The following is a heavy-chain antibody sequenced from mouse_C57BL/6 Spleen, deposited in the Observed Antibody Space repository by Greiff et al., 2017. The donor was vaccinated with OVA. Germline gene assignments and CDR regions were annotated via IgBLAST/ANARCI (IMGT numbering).Heavy chain of an antibody. J-gene: IGHJ2*01. CDR2: IHPNSGST. D-gene: IGHD1-1*01. CDR3: ARSGITTVVGYFDY. V-gene: IGHV1-64*01. CDR1: GYTFTSYW. Sequence: QVQLQQPGAELVKPGASVKLSCKASGYTFTSYWMHWVKQRPGQGLEWIGMIHPNSGSTNYNEKFKSKATLTVDKSSSTAYMQLSSLTSEDSAVYFGARSGITTVVGYFDYWGQGTTLTVSS.